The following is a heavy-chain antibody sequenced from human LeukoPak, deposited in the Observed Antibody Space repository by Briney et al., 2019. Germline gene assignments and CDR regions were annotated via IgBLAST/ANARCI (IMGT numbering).Heavy chain of an antibody. Sequence: GGSLRLSCAASGFTFSSYSMNWVRQAPGKGLEWVSYISSSSTIYYADSVKGRFTISRDNAKNSLYLQMNSLRDEDTAVYYCARDRGYSGYDLGFFDYWGQGTPVTVSS. CDR2: ISSSSTI. CDR3: ARDRGYSGYDLGFFDY. V-gene: IGHV3-48*02. J-gene: IGHJ4*02. CDR1: GFTFSSYS. D-gene: IGHD5-12*01.